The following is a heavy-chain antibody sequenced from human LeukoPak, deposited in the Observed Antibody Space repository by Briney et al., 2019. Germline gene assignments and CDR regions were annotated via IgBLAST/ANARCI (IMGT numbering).Heavy chain of an antibody. V-gene: IGHV3-21*01. CDR2: ISNSGNYI. CDR1: GFTFSSYS. Sequence: GGSLRLSCAASGFTFSSYSMNWVRQAPGKGLEWVSSISNSGNYISYADSVRGRFTISRDNAKNSLYLQMNSLRAEDTAVYYCARPDYDSTWSRQLLVYWGQGTLVTVSP. D-gene: IGHD6-13*01. CDR3: ARPDYDSTWSRQLLVY. J-gene: IGHJ4*02.